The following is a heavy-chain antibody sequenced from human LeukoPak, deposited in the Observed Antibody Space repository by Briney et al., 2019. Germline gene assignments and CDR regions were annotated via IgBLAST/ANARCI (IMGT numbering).Heavy chain of an antibody. V-gene: IGHV3-11*01. CDR3: GKMGLKQCPYNYLDT. CDR2: ISSSGSTI. J-gene: IGHJ5*02. Sequence: GGSLRLSCAASGFTFSDYYMSWIRQAPGKGLEWVSYISSSGSTIYYADSVKGRFTISRDNSKNTLYLQMNSLRAEDTAVYYCGKMGLKQCPYNYLDTGGQGTLVTVPS. CDR1: GFTFSDYY. D-gene: IGHD6-19*01.